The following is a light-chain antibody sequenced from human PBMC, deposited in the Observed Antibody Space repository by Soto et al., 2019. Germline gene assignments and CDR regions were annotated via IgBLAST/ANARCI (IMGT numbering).Light chain of an antibody. CDR3: QQYGASPPYT. CDR1: RGISSSY. J-gene: IGKJ2*01. CDR2: AAS. V-gene: IGKV3-20*01. Sequence: EIVLTQSPGTLSLSPGESTTLSCRASRGISSSYLAWYQQKPGQAPRLLIYAASTRATGIPDRFRGSGSATDFPLTISRLETEDSAVDYCQQYGASPPYTFGQGTKLEIK.